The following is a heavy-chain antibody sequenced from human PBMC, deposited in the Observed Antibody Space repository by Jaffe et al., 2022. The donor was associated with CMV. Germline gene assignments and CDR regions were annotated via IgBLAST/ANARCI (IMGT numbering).Heavy chain of an antibody. D-gene: IGHD3-3*01. J-gene: IGHJ3*02. V-gene: IGHV5-10-1*03. CDR2: IDPSDSYT. Sequence: EVRLVQSGAEVKKPGESLRISCKGSGYSFSNYWISWVRQMPGKGLEWMGRIDPSDSYTNYSPSFEGHVSLSVDKSIGTAYMQWDSLKASDTAIYYCARRLLSQIFMEEPDEAFDIWGQGTLVTVSS. CDR1: GYSFSNYW. CDR3: ARRLLSQIFMEEPDEAFDI.